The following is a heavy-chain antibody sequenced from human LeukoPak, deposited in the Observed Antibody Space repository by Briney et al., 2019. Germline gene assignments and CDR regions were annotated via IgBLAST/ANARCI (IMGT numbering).Heavy chain of an antibody. D-gene: IGHD3-3*01. CDR2: IYYSGST. CDR3: VRDGVWGPFDY. J-gene: IGHJ4*02. CDR1: GGSISSSSYY. V-gene: IGHV4-39*07. Sequence: PSETLSLTCTVSGGSISSSSYYWGWIRQPPGKGLEWIGSIYYSGSTYYNPSLESRVTISVDTSKNQFSLKLNSLTAADTALHYCVRDGVWGPFDYWGQGTLVTVSS.